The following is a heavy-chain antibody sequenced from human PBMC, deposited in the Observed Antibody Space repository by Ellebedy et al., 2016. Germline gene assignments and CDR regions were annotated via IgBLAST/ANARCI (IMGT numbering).Heavy chain of an antibody. J-gene: IGHJ5*02. CDR1: GFTVSTNY. CDR3: ARGVGSGWFDP. Sequence: GGSLRLSCAASGFTVSTNYMKWVRQAPGKGLEWVSAIFRDGNTYYADSVKGRFTISRDNSKNTLYLQMNSRRAEDTAVYYCARGVGSGWFDPWGQGTLVTVSS. V-gene: IGHV3-53*01. CDR2: IFRDGNT. D-gene: IGHD2-15*01.